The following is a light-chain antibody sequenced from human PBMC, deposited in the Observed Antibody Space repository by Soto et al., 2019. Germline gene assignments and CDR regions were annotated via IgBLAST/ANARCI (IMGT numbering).Light chain of an antibody. V-gene: IGKV3-20*01. CDR1: QSVSSSY. Sequence: EIVLTQSPGTLSLSPGERATLSCRASQSVSSSYLAWYQQKPGQAPRLLIYGASSRATGIPDRFSGSGSGTDFTLTISRLEPEDFAVYYCQQYGTLTWVTFGPGTKVDIK. CDR2: GAS. J-gene: IGKJ3*01. CDR3: QQYGTLTWVT.